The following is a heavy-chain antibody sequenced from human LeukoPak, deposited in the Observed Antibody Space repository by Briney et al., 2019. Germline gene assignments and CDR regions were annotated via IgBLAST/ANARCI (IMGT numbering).Heavy chain of an antibody. D-gene: IGHD5-18*01. V-gene: IGHV3-7*03. CDR3: AKGYSYGRFDY. CDR2: IKQDGSEK. Sequence: GGSLRLSCAASGFTFSSYCMSWVRQAPGQGLEWVANIKQDGSEKYYVDSVKGRFTISRDNAKNSLYLQMNSLRAEDTAVYYCAKGYSYGRFDYWGQGTLVTVSS. J-gene: IGHJ4*02. CDR1: GFTFSSYC.